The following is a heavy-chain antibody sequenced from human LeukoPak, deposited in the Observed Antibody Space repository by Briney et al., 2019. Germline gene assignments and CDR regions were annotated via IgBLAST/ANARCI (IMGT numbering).Heavy chain of an antibody. CDR1: EFTFSNAW. V-gene: IGHV3-15*01. Sequence: KAGGSLRLSCAASEFTFSNAWMSWVRQAPGKGLEWVGRIKGKTDGGTTDYAAPVKGRFTISRDDSKNTLYLQMNSLKTEDTAVYYCTTGITMVRGVIHLSDYWGQGTLVTVSS. J-gene: IGHJ4*02. CDR2: IKGKTDGGTT. D-gene: IGHD3-10*01. CDR3: TTGITMVRGVIHLSDY.